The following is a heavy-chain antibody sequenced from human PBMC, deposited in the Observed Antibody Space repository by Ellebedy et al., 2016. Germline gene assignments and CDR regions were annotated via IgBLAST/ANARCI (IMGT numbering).Heavy chain of an antibody. CDR1: GGSISRYY. J-gene: IGHJ4*02. Sequence: SETLSLTCIVSGGSISRYYWSWIRQPSGRGLEWIGNIYYTGTTNYNPSLQSRVTISLDTSKNQFSLRLTSVTAADTAVYYCARMGGVSFGERPIDYWGQGTLVTVSS. CDR2: IYYTGTT. CDR3: ARMGGVSFGERPIDY. D-gene: IGHD3-10*01. V-gene: IGHV4-59*01.